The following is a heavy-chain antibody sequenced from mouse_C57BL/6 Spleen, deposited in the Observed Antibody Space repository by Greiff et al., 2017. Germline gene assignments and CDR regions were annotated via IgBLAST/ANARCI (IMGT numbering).Heavy chain of an antibody. CDR2: ISSGGDYI. Sequence: EVQGVESGEGLVKPGGSLKLSCAASGFTFSSYAMSWVRQTPEKRLEWVAYISSGGDYIYYADTVKGRFTISRDNARNTLYLQMSSLKSEDTAMYYCTRDGVITTFDYWGQGTTLTVSS. D-gene: IGHD1-1*01. CDR1: GFTFSSYA. CDR3: TRDGVITTFDY. J-gene: IGHJ2*01. V-gene: IGHV5-9-1*02.